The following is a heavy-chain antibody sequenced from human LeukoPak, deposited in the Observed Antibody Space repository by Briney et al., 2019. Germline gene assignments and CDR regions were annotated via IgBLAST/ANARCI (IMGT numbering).Heavy chain of an antibody. Sequence: GGSLRLSCAASGFTFSSYSMNWVRQAPGKGLEWVSYISSSSGTIYYADSVKGRFTISRDNAKNSLYLQMNSLRAEDTAVYYCARDSWNDCSGGSCYSNYWGQGTLVTVSS. CDR2: ISSSSGTI. V-gene: IGHV3-48*01. D-gene: IGHD2-15*01. CDR3: ARDSWNDCSGGSCYSNY. J-gene: IGHJ4*02. CDR1: GFTFSSYS.